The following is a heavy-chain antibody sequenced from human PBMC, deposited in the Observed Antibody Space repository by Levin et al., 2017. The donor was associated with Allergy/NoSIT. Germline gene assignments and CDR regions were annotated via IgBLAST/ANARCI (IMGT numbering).Heavy chain of an antibody. Sequence: RSGGSLRLSCAASGFTFSTYSMGWLRQAPGKGLEWVSSISGSGEITYYADSVKGRFTFSRDNSKNTVYLQMNSLRAEDTAIFYCATLKNGAYDHWGQGTLVTVSS. V-gene: IGHV3-23*01. J-gene: IGHJ4*02. CDR1: GFTFSTYS. D-gene: IGHD2-8*01. CDR2: ISGSGEIT. CDR3: ATLKNGAYDH.